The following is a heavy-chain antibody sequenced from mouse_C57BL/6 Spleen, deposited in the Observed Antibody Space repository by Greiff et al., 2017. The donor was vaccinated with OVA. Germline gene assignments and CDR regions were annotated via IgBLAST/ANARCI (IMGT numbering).Heavy chain of an antibody. CDR3: ARLYYGNYWYFDV. Sequence: DVMLVESGGGLVQPGGSLKLSCAASGFTFSDYYMYWVRQTPEKRLEWVAYISNGGGSTYYPDTVKGRFTISRDNAKNTLYLQMSRLKSEDTAMYYCARLYYGNYWYFDVWGTGTTVTVSS. CDR2: ISNGGGST. D-gene: IGHD2-1*01. V-gene: IGHV5-12*01. CDR1: GFTFSDYY. J-gene: IGHJ1*03.